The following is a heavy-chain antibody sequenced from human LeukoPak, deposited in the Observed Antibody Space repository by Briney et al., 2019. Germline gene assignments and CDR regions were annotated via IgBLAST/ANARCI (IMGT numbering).Heavy chain of an antibody. V-gene: IGHV1-24*01. D-gene: IGHD3-3*01. CDR1: GYTLTELS. CDR3: ATVHSPTYYDSSNDWFDP. CDR2: FDPEDGET. J-gene: IGHJ5*02. Sequence: ASVKVSCKVSGYTLTELSMHWVRRAPGKGLEWMGGFDPEDGETIYAQKFQGRVTMTEDTSTDTAYMELSSLRSEDTAVYYCATVHSPTYYDSSNDWFDPWGQGTLVTVSS.